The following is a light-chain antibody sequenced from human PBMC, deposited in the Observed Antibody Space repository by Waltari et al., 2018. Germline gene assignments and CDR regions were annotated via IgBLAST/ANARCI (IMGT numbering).Light chain of an antibody. V-gene: IGLV2-23*02. Sequence: QSALTQSASVSGSPGQSITISCTGTSRDVGPYDLVSWYQQLPGRAPTLILFGVGKPPAVISDRFSGSKSGNTASLTISGLQSEDEAHYYCSSYTQSRTRVFGGRTKVTVL. CDR2: GVG. CDR1: SRDVGPYDL. CDR3: SSYTQSRTRV. J-gene: IGLJ3*02.